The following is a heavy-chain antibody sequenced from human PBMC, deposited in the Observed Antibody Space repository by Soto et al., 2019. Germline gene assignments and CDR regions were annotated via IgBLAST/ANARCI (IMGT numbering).Heavy chain of an antibody. J-gene: IGHJ4*02. CDR1: GYTFTSYY. CDR3: ARSGVPAASFDY. D-gene: IGHD2-2*01. CDR2: INPSGGST. V-gene: IGHV1-46*01. Sequence: GASVKVSCTASGYTFTSYYMHWVRQAPGQGLEWMGIINPSGGSTSYAQKFQGRVTMTRDTSTSTVYMELSSLRSEDTAVYYCARSGVPAASFDYGGKETLSPVSS.